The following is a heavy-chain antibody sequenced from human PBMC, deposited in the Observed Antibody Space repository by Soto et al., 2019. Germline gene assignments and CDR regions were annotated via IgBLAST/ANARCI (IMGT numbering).Heavy chain of an antibody. CDR3: VTLLIREAFDI. Sequence: GASVKVSWKVSGDTLTELSIHWVRQAPGKGLEWMGGFDPEDGDTKYAQKFQGRVTMTEDTSADTVYMELSSLRSEDTAVYYCVTLLIREAFDIWGLGTMVTVSS. D-gene: IGHD2-8*01. V-gene: IGHV1-24*01. CDR2: FDPEDGDT. CDR1: GDTLTELS. J-gene: IGHJ3*02.